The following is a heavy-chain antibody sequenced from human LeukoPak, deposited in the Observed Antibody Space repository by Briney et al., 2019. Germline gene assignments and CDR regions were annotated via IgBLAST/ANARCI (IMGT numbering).Heavy chain of an antibody. J-gene: IGHJ6*02. CDR2: TIPIFGIA. D-gene: IGHD4-23*01. CDR3: ARASVENYYYYGMDV. CDR1: GGTFSSYA. Sequence: SVKVSCKASGGTFSSYAISWVRQAPGQGLEWMGRTIPIFGIANYAQKFQGRVTITADKSTSTAYMELSSLRSEDTAVYYCARASVENYYYYGMDVWAKGPRSPSP. V-gene: IGHV1-69*04.